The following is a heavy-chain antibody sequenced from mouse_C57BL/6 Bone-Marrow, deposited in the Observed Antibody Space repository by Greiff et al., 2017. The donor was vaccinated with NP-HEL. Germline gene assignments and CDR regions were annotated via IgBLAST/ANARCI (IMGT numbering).Heavy chain of an antibody. J-gene: IGHJ3*01. CDR2: IYPRSGNT. CDR3: ARRLLGFAY. CDR1: GYTFTSYG. Sequence: QVHVKQSGAELARPGASVKLSCKASGYTFTSYGISWVKQRTGQGLEWIGEIYPRSGNTYYNEKFKGKATLTADKSSSTAYMELRSLTSEDSAVYFCARRLLGFAYWGQGTLVTVSA. D-gene: IGHD2-13*01. V-gene: IGHV1-81*01.